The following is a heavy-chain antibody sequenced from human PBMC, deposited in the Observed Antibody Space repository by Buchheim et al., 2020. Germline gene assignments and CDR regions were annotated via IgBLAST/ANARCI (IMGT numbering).Heavy chain of an antibody. CDR3: SKDSSGYWY. D-gene: IGHD3-22*01. V-gene: IGHV3-23*01. CDR2: ISGSGMST. J-gene: IGHJ4*02. CDR1: GFTFRGYT. Sequence: EVQIFESGGGVVQPGRSLRLSCSASGFTFRGYTVSWVRQAPGKGLEWVSSISGSGMSTYYADSVEGRFTISRDTSKNTVFLQMNSLRGEDTAKYYCSKDSSGYWYWGQGT.